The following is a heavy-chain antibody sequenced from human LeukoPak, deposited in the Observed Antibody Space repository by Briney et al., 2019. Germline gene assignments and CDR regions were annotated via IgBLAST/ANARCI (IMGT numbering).Heavy chain of an antibody. CDR2: IYYSGST. CDR1: GGSISSSSYY. D-gene: IGHD2-2*01. J-gene: IGHJ4*02. V-gene: IGHV4-39*01. Sequence: SETLSLTCTVSGGSISSSSYYWGWLRQPPGKGLEGIVSIYYSGSTYYNPSLKSRATISVNTSKNQFSLKLSSVTAADTAVYYCARGKDCSSTSCYGGYYFDYWGQGTLVTVSS. CDR3: ARGKDCSSTSCYGGYYFDY.